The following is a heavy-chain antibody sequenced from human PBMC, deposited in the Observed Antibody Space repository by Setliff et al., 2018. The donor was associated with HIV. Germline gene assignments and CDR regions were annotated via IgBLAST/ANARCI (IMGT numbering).Heavy chain of an antibody. Sequence: PGPSVKVSCKASGYDFKIYDINWVRQVAGQGLEWMGWINPGTGNTGYPQNFSGRVTMTRNTSINTVYMELSSLRSEDTAIYFCARGKIPSWRLTMFDFWGQGTPVTVSS. CDR1: GYDFKIYD. D-gene: IGHD1-1*01. V-gene: IGHV1-8*01. CDR3: ARGKIPSWRLTMFDF. J-gene: IGHJ4*02. CDR2: INPGTGNT.